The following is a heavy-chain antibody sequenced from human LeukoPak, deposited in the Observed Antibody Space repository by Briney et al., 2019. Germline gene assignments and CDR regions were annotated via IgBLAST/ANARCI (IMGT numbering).Heavy chain of an antibody. Sequence: GGSLRLSCAPSGFTVSSNYMSWVRQAPGKGLEWVSVIYSGGSTYYADSVKGRFTISRDNSKNTLYLQMNSLRAEDTAVYYCARVATAYFDYWGQGTLVTVSS. J-gene: IGHJ4*02. CDR3: ARVATAYFDY. CDR1: GFTVSSNY. V-gene: IGHV3-66*01. CDR2: IYSGGST.